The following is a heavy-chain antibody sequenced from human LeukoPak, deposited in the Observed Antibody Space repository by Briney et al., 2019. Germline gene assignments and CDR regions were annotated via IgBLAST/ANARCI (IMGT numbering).Heavy chain of an antibody. CDR2: ISAYNGNT. D-gene: IGHD3-22*01. Sequence: GASVKVSCTASGYTFTSYGISWVRQAPGQGLEWMGWISAYNGNTNCAQKLQGRVTMTTDTSTSTAYMELRSLRSDDTAVYYCARDHIYYDSSGSSAYWGQGTLVTVSS. CDR1: GYTFTSYG. V-gene: IGHV1-18*01. CDR3: ARDHIYYDSSGSSAY. J-gene: IGHJ4*02.